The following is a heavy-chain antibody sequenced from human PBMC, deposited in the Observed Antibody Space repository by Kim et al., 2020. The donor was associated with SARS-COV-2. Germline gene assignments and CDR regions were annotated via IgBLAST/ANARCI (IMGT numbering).Heavy chain of an antibody. V-gene: IGHV5-51*01. CDR1: GYSFTSYW. Sequence: GASLKISCKGSGYSFTSYWIGWVRQMPGKGLEWMGIIYPGDSDTRYSPSFQGQVTISADKSISTAYLQWSSLKASDTAMYYCAKTTSGVGAPYNWFDPWGQGTLVTVSS. J-gene: IGHJ5*02. D-gene: IGHD1-26*01. CDR2: IYPGDSDT. CDR3: AKTTSGVGAPYNWFDP.